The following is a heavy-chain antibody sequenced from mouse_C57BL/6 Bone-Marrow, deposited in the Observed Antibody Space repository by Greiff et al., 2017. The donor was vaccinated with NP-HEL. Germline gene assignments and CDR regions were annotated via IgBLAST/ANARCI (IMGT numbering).Heavy chain of an antibody. CDR2: ISDGGSYT. CDR3: ARDYYGSSGDY. CDR1: GFTFSSYA. Sequence: EVMLVESGGGLVKPGGSLKLSCAASGFTFSSYAMSWVRQTPEKRLEWVATISDGGSYTYYPDNVKGRFTISRDNAKNNLYLQMSHLKSEDTAMYYCARDYYGSSGDYWGQGTTLTVSS. V-gene: IGHV5-4*01. D-gene: IGHD1-1*01. J-gene: IGHJ2*01.